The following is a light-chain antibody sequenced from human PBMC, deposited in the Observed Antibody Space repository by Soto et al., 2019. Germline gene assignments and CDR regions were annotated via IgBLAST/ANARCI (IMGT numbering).Light chain of an antibody. J-gene: IGKJ5*01. CDR3: QQYNTYST. V-gene: IGKV1-5*03. CDR1: QSISAW. CDR2: KAS. Sequence: PSTLSASVGDRVSINCRASQSISAWLAWYQQKPGKAPRLLIYKASTLEIGVPSRFSGSGSGTEFTLTISSLQPDDFATYYCQQYNTYSTFGQGTRLEIK.